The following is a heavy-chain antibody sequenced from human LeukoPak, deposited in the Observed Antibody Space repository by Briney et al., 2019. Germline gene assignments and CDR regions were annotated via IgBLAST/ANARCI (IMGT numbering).Heavy chain of an antibody. J-gene: IGHJ4*02. D-gene: IGHD3-10*01. CDR1: GFTFSSYS. CDR2: ISSSSSTI. CDR3: ARDQGYYGSGSYYSFDY. Sequence: DPGGSLRLSCAASGFTFSSYSMNWVRQAPGKGLEWVSYISSSSSTIYYADSVKGQFTISRDNAKNSLYLQMNSLGDEDTAVYYCARDQGYYGSGSYYSFDYWGQGTLVTVSS. V-gene: IGHV3-48*02.